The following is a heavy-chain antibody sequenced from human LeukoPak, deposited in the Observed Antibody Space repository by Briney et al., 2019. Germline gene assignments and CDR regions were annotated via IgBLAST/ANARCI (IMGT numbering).Heavy chain of an antibody. CDR3: AKDVRDIVVLIDTYMY. Sequence: PGGSLRLSCAASGFTFSIHAMTWVRQAPGKGLEWVSAISGGGGRTYYGDSVKGRFTISRDNSKNTVYLQMNSLRAEDTAVYYCAKDVRDIVVLIDTYMYWGQGTLVTVSS. CDR2: ISGGGGRT. V-gene: IGHV3-23*01. CDR1: GFTFSIHA. D-gene: IGHD2-21*01. J-gene: IGHJ4*02.